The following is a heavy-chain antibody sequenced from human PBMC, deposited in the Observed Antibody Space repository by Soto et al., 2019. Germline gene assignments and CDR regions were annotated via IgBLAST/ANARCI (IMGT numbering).Heavy chain of an antibody. Sequence: LSLTCAVYGGSFIGYYWSWIRQPPGKGLEWIGEINHSGSTNYNPSLKSRVTISVDTSKNQFSLKLSPVTAADTAVYYCAKAIRYAYDSWGQGTLVTVSS. V-gene: IGHV4-34*01. CDR2: INHSGST. CDR3: AKAIRYAYDS. D-gene: IGHD3-16*01. J-gene: IGHJ4*02. CDR1: GGSFIGYY.